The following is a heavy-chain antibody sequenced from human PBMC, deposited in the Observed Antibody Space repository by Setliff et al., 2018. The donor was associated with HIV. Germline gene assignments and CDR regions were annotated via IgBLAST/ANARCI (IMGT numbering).Heavy chain of an antibody. CDR1: GYNFNGFY. CDR2: INPSTGDT. V-gene: IGHV1-2*02. D-gene: IGHD3-22*01. CDR3: ARGRTYDSSIYFGNWFDP. J-gene: IGHJ5*02. Sequence: GASVKVSCKASGYNFNGFYLHWVRQAPGQGLEWVAWINPSTGDTHYAQKFQGRVAVTRDTSISTAYMELRRVRSDDTAVYFCARGRTYDSSIYFGNWFDPWGQGTLVTVS.